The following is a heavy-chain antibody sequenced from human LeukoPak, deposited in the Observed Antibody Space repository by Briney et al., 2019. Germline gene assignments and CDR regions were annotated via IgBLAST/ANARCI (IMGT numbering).Heavy chain of an antibody. V-gene: IGHV1-18*01. CDR3: ARDRGGSYSLVWFDS. CDR2: ISAYNGNT. D-gene: IGHD1-26*01. J-gene: IGHJ5*01. Sequence: VELSCKASCYTFTSYGISWVLHAPGQGLEWMGWISAYNGNTNYAQKFQGRVTMTRDTSISTAYMELSRLRSDDTAVYYCARDRGGSYSLVWFDSWGQGTLVTVSS. CDR1: CYTFTSYG.